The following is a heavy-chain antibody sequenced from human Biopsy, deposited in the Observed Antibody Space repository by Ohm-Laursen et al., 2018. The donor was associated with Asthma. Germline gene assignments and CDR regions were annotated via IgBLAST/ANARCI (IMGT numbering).Heavy chain of an antibody. CDR3: ARASLAARANWFDP. D-gene: IGHD6-6*01. V-gene: IGHV4-30-4*08. Sequence: SQTLSLTCTVSGGSINIGDYYWSWIRQPPGKGLEWIGYIYYSGSTSHNPSLTSRLTISVDTSKNQFSLKLTSVTAADTAVYYCARASLAARANWFDPWGQGTLVSVSS. J-gene: IGHJ5*02. CDR2: IYYSGST. CDR1: GGSINIGDYY.